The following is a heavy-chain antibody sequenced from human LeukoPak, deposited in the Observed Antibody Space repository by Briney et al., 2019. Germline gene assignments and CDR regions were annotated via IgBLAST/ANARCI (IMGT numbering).Heavy chain of an antibody. J-gene: IGHJ4*02. CDR3: AKSTHHNWPGVGY. V-gene: IGHV3-23*01. Sequence: PGGSLRLSCAASGFTVSSNYMSWVRQAPGKGLEWVSAISGSGGSTYYADSVKGRFTISRDNSKNTLYLQMNSLRAEDTAVYYCAKSTHHNWPGVGYWGQGTLVTVSS. CDR1: GFTVSSNY. CDR2: ISGSGGST. D-gene: IGHD1-20*01.